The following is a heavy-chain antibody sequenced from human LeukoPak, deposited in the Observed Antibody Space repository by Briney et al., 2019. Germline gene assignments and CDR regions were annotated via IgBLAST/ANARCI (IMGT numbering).Heavy chain of an antibody. CDR1: GGSLSSYY. J-gene: IGHJ4*02. Sequence: PSETLFLTCTVSGGSLSSYYWSWIRQPPGKGLEWIGYIYYSGSTNYNPSLKSRVTISVDTSKNQFSLKLSSVTAADTAVYYCARCSTSCYAVDYWGQGTLVTVSS. V-gene: IGHV4-59*08. CDR2: IYYSGST. CDR3: ARCSTSCYAVDY. D-gene: IGHD2-2*01.